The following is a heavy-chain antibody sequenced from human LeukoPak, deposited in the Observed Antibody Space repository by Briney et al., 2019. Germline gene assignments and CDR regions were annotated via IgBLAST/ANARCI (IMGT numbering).Heavy chain of an antibody. J-gene: IGHJ3*02. CDR2: ISSSSSTI. CDR3: ALAYDFWSGYGRDAFDI. CDR1: GFTFSSYA. D-gene: IGHD3-3*01. V-gene: IGHV3-48*02. Sequence: GGSLRLSCAASGFTFSSYAMSWVRQAPGKGLEWVSYISSSSSTIYYADSVKGRFTISRDNAKNSLYLQMNSLRDEDTAVYYCALAYDFWSGYGRDAFDIWGQGTMVTVSS.